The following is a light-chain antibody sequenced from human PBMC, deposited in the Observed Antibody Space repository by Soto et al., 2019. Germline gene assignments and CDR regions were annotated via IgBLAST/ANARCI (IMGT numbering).Light chain of an antibody. CDR3: QQSYSTPFT. J-gene: IGKJ3*01. V-gene: IGKV1-39*01. CDR2: AAS. CDR1: QSLSNY. Sequence: DIQMTQSPSSLSASVGDRVTITCRASQSLSNYLNWYQQKPGKAPDLLIYAASSLQSGVPSRFSGSGSGPEFTLTISSLQPEDFATYYCQQSYSTPFTFGPGTKVDIK.